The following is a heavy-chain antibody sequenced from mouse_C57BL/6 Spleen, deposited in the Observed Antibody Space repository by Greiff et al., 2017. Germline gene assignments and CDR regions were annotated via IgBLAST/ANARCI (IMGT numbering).Heavy chain of an antibody. CDR3: ARDRTLTGTEGYYFDY. CDR1: GFTFSSYA. Sequence: EVKLVESGGGLVKPGGSLKLSCAASGFTFSSYAMSWVRQTPEKRLEWVATISDGGSYTYYPDNVKGRFTISRDNAKNNLYLQMSHLKSEDTAMYYCARDRTLTGTEGYYFDYWGQGTTLTVSS. J-gene: IGHJ2*01. D-gene: IGHD4-1*01. CDR2: ISDGGSYT. V-gene: IGHV5-4*01.